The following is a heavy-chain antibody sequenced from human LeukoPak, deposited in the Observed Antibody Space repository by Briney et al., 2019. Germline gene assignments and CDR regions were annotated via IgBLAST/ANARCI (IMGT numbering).Heavy chain of an antibody. CDR3: AKDSGGYSYAS. J-gene: IGHJ4*02. Sequence: GGSLRLSCAASGFTFSTYAMNWVRQAPGRGLEWVSAISDSAGTTYYVDSVKGRFTISRDNSKNTLYLQMNSLRAEDTAVYYCAKDSGGYSYASWGQGTLVTVSS. D-gene: IGHD5-18*01. CDR2: ISDSAGTT. CDR1: GFTFSTYA. V-gene: IGHV3-23*01.